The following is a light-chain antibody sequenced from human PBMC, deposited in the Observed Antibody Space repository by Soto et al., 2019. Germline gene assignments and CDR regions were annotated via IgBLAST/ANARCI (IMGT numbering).Light chain of an antibody. Sequence: EILLTQSPGTLSLSRGGRATLSCRASQSVSNNYLAWYQQKPGQAPRLLIYGASNRATGIPDRFSGSGSGTDFTLTISSLEPEDFAVYYCQQRVNWPLTFGGGTKVDIK. CDR3: QQRVNWPLT. V-gene: IGKV3D-20*02. J-gene: IGKJ4*01. CDR1: QSVSNNY. CDR2: GAS.